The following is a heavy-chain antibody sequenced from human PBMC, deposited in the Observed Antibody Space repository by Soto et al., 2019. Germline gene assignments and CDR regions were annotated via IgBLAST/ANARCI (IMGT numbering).Heavy chain of an antibody. J-gene: IGHJ4*02. CDR1: GFTFSSYA. D-gene: IGHD3-22*01. CDR2: ISGSGGST. CDR3: AKELFRRNYYDSSGYLAFDY. Sequence: AGGSLRLSCAASGFTFSSYAMSRVRQAPGKGLEWVSAISGSGGSTYYADSVKGRFTISRDNSKNTLYLQMNSLRAEDTAVYYCAKELFRRNYYDSSGYLAFDYWGQGTLVTVSS. V-gene: IGHV3-23*01.